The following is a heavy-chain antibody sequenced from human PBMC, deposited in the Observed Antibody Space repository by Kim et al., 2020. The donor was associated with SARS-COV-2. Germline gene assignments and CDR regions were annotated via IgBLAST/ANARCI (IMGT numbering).Heavy chain of an antibody. Sequence: GGTTEYAASLKGRFTISRDDSKSNAYLQMNSLKTEDTAVYYCTREDSSGWDWGQGTLVTVSP. V-gene: IGHV3-49*02. CDR2: GGTT. CDR3: TREDSSGWD. J-gene: IGHJ4*02. D-gene: IGHD6-19*01.